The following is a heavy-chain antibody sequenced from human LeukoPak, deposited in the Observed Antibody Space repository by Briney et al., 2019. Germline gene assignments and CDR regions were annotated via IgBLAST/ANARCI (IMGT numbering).Heavy chain of an antibody. V-gene: IGHV4-34*01. CDR3: ARRGEWTSSNFDY. CDR1: GGSFSGYY. J-gene: IGHJ4*02. Sequence: PSETLSLTCAVNGGSFSGYYWSWIRQPPGKGLEWIGEINYSGSTIYNPSLKSRVTMSIDTTKKLFSLKLTSLTAADTAVYYCARRGEWTSSNFDYWDQGWLVTVSS. CDR2: INYSGST. D-gene: IGHD3-16*01.